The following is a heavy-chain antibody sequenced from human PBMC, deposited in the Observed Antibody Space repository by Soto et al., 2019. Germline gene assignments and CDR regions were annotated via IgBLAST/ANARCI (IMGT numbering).Heavy chain of an antibody. Sequence: QVQLVQSGADVKKPGASVKVSCQASGFTFTSYGISWVRQAPGQGLEWMGWISAYKGNTEYAQKVQGRVTMTTDTSTSTGYMELRSLRSDDTAVYYCARDVFKSPKVTTVYWGQGTLVTVSS. J-gene: IGHJ4*02. D-gene: IGHD4-17*01. V-gene: IGHV1-18*01. CDR3: ARDVFKSPKVTTVY. CDR1: GFTFTSYG. CDR2: ISAYKGNT.